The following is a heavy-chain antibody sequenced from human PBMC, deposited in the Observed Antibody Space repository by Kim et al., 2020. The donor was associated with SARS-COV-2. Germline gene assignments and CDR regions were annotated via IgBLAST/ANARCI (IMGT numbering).Heavy chain of an antibody. V-gene: IGHV4-39*01. CDR1: GGSINSSNYY. J-gene: IGHJ4*02. CDR3: ARSYSSTWFPFEY. CDR2: IYYSGST. Sequence: SETLSLTCTVSGGSINSSNYYWGWIRQPPGKGLEWIGSIYYSGSTYYNPSLKSRVTISVDTSKNQFSLKLTSVTATDTAVYYCARSYSSTWFPFEYWGQGTLVSVPS. D-gene: IGHD6-13*01.